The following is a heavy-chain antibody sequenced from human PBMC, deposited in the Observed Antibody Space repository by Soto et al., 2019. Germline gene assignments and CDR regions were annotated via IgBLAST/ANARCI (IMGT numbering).Heavy chain of an antibody. CDR3: ARQRIAAAGSSYYYYGMDV. CDR1: GYSFTSYW. J-gene: IGHJ6*02. V-gene: IGHV5-51*01. CDR2: IYPGDSDT. Sequence: GESLKISCKGSGYSFTSYWIGWVRQMPGKGLEWMGIIYPGDSDTRYSPSFQGQVTISADKSISTAYLQWSSLKASDTAMYYCARQRIAAAGSSYYYYGMDVWGQGTTVTVSS. D-gene: IGHD6-13*01.